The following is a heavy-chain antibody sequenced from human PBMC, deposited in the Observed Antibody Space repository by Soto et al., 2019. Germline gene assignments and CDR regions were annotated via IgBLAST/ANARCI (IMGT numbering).Heavy chain of an antibody. CDR2: IYPGDSDT. D-gene: IGHD3-22*01. V-gene: IGHV5-51*01. Sequence: EVQLVQSGAEVKKPGESLKISCKGSGYSFTSYWIGWVRQMPGKGLEWMGIIYPGDSDTRYSPSFQGQVTISADKSISTAYLQWSSLKASDTAMYYCAIRAYYDSSGYYSEFDPWGQGTLVTVSS. CDR1: GYSFTSYW. CDR3: AIRAYYDSSGYYSEFDP. J-gene: IGHJ5*02.